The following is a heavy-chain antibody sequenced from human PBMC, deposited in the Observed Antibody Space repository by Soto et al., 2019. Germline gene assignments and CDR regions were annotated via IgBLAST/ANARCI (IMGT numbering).Heavy chain of an antibody. J-gene: IGHJ4*02. V-gene: IGHV1-69*02. D-gene: IGHD6-19*01. CDR3: AIGYKAVAGTYFDY. Sequence: QVQLVQSGAEVKKTGSSVKVSCKASGGTFSSYTISWVRQAPGQGLEWLGRIIPILGIANYAQKFQGRVTITADKSTSTAYMELSSLRSEDTAVYYGAIGYKAVAGTYFDYWGQGTLVTVSS. CDR2: IIPILGIA. CDR1: GGTFSSYT.